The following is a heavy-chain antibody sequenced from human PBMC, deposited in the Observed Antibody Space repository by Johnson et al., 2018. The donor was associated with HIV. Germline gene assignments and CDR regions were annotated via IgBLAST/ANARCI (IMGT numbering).Heavy chain of an antibody. Sequence: QVQLVESGGGLVKPGGSLRLSCAASGFTFNDYYMTWVRQAPGKGLECVSSISSSATAIYSTDSVKGRFTISRDNSKNTLYLQMNSLGAEDTAVYYCARAGYSSSWYHDAFDIWGQGTMVTVSS. CDR1: GFTFNDYY. CDR3: ARAGYSSSWYHDAFDI. V-gene: IGHV3-11*04. J-gene: IGHJ3*02. D-gene: IGHD6-13*01. CDR2: ISSSATAI.